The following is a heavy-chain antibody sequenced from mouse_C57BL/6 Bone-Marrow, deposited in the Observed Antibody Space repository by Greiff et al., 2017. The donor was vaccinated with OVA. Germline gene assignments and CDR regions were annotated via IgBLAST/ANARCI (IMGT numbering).Heavy chain of an antibody. CDR3: AREGYYQTWFAY. D-gene: IGHD2-3*01. CDR2: IHPNSGST. V-gene: IGHV1-64*01. Sequence: VKLMQPGAELVKPGASVKLSCKASGYTFTSYWMHWVKQRPGQGLEWIGMIHPNSGSTNYNEKFKSKATLTVDKSSSTAYMQLSSLTSEDSAVYYSAREGYYQTWFAYWGQGTLVTVSA. J-gene: IGHJ3*01. CDR1: GYTFTSYW.